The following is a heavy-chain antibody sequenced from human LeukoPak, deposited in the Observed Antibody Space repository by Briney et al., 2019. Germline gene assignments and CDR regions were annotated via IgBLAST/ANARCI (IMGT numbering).Heavy chain of an antibody. CDR2: IYYSGST. V-gene: IGHV4-59*08. Sequence: PSETLSLTCTVSGGSISSYYWSWIRRPPGKGLEWIGYIYYSGSTNYNPSLKSRVTISVDTSKNQFSLKLSSVTAADTAVYYCARHLTKTGPPGYYGMDVWGQGTTVTVSS. CDR3: ARHLTKTGPPGYYGMDV. J-gene: IGHJ6*02. D-gene: IGHD1-1*01. CDR1: GGSISSYY.